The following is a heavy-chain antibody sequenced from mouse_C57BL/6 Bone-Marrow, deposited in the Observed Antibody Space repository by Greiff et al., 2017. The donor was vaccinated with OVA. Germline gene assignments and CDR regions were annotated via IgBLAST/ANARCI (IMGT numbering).Heavy chain of an antibody. Sequence: QVQLQQSGAELVRPGASVKLSCKASGYTFTDYYINWVKQRPGQGLEWIARIYPGSGNTYYNEKFKGKATLTAEKSSSTAYMQLSSLTSEDSAVSFCARADYYGSSYDAMDYWGQGTSVTVSS. CDR1: GYTFTDYY. D-gene: IGHD1-1*01. CDR3: ARADYYGSSYDAMDY. CDR2: IYPGSGNT. V-gene: IGHV1-76*01. J-gene: IGHJ4*01.